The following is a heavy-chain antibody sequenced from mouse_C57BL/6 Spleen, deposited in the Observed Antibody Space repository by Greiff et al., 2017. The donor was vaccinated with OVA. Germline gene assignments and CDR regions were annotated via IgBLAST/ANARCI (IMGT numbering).Heavy chain of an antibody. CDR3: ARRGYGSSFYYFDY. V-gene: IGHV1-47*01. D-gene: IGHD1-1*01. J-gene: IGHJ2*01. CDR1: GYTFTTYP. CDR2: FHPYNDDT. Sequence: VQLQESGAELVKPGASVKMSCKASGYTFTTYPIEWMKQNHGKSLEWIGNFHPYNDDTKYNEKFNGKATLTVEKSSSTVYLELSRLTSDDSAVYYCARRGYGSSFYYFDYWGQGTTLTFST.